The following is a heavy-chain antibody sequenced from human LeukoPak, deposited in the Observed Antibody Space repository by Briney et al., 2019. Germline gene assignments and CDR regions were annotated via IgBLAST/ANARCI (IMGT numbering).Heavy chain of an antibody. D-gene: IGHD5-12*01. J-gene: IGHJ4*02. Sequence: GGSLRLSCVASGFTFSDYYMSWLRQAPGRGREWISDISSSSATIYYADSVRGRFTVSRDNAKKSLYLHMNSVRAEDTAVYYCARDSDRGSDYWGQGTLVTVSS. CDR1: GFTFSDYY. CDR3: ARDSDRGSDY. V-gene: IGHV3-11*04. CDR2: ISSSSATI.